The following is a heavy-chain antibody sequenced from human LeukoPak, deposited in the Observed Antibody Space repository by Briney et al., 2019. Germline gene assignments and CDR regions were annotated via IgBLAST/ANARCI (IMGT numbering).Heavy chain of an antibody. J-gene: IGHJ4*02. Sequence: AGGSLRLSCAASGVMFPSYRMTWVRQAPGKGLEWVANIKQDGSEKYYVDSVKGRFTISRDNAKNSVYLQMNSLRAEDTAVYYCARRHHFGFLDSWGQGTLVTVSS. CDR3: ARRHHFGFLDS. CDR1: GVMFPSYR. V-gene: IGHV3-7*04. CDR2: IKQDGSEK. D-gene: IGHD3-10*01.